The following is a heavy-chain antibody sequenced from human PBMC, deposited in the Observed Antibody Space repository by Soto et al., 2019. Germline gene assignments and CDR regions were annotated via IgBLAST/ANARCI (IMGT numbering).Heavy chain of an antibody. CDR1: GGSFTGYY. D-gene: IGHD6-25*01. CDR2: INNLGSI. J-gene: IGHJ4*02. V-gene: IGHV4-34*01. Sequence: SETLSLTCAVSGGSFTGYYWAWIRQVPGGGLEWLGEINNLGSIHHNPSLMNRVTLSADTSRSQFSLEITSLTAVDTAVYYCASPGVAAAGNFDSWGPGTLVTVSS. CDR3: ASPGVAAAGNFDS.